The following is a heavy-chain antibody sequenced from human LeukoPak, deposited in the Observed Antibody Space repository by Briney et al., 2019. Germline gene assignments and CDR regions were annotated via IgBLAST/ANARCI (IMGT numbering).Heavy chain of an antibody. CDR3: ARAAYSGSYYRY. J-gene: IGHJ4*02. CDR1: GFTFSSYA. D-gene: IGHD1-26*01. CDR2: ISYDGSNK. Sequence: GGSLRLSCAASGFTFSSYAMHWVRQAPGKGLEWVAVISYDGSNKYYADSVKGRFTISRDNSKNTLYLQMNSLRAEDTAVYYCARAAYSGSYYRYWGQGTLVTVSS. V-gene: IGHV3-30*01.